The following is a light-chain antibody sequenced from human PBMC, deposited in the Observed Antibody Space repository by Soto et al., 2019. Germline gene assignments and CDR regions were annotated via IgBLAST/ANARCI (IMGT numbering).Light chain of an antibody. CDR3: SSSAGIYHYLV. CDR1: SSDVGGYDY. Sequence: QSVLTQPPSASGSPGQSVTISCSGTSSDVGGYDYVSWYQQHPAKAPKLIIYEVTKRPSGIPDRFSGSKSGITASLTVSGLQAEDEADYYCSSSAGIYHYLVFGGGTKLTVL. CDR2: EVT. V-gene: IGLV2-8*01. J-gene: IGLJ3*02.